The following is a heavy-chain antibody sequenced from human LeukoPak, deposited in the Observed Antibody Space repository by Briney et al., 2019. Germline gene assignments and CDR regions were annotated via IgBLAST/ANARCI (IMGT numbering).Heavy chain of an antibody. CDR1: GFTFSSYA. CDR3: VSLPRTTVTTSGDY. J-gene: IGHJ4*02. D-gene: IGHD4-17*01. V-gene: IGHV3-64D*06. Sequence: GGSLRLSCSASGFTFSSYAMHWVRQAPGKGLEYVSAISGRGGATYYADSVKGRFTISRDNSKNTLYLQMSSLRPEDTAVYYCVSLPRTTVTTSGDYWGQGTLVTVSS. CDR2: ISGRGGAT.